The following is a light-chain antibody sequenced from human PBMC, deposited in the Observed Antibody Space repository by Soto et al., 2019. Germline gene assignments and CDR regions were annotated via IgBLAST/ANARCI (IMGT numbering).Light chain of an antibody. CDR3: QKNDSAPWT. V-gene: IGKV1-27*01. CDR1: QGISNY. J-gene: IGKJ1*01. Sequence: DIQMTQSPSSLSASVRDRVTITCRASQGISNYLAWYQQKPGKVPKLLIYAASTLQSGLPSRFSGSVSGTNYNLTISSLQPEEVATYYCQKNDSAPWTFGQETKVEIK. CDR2: AAS.